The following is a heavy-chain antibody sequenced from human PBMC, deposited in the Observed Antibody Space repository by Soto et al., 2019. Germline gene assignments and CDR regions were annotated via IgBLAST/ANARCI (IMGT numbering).Heavy chain of an antibody. CDR1: GFTFSSYS. Sequence: GGSLRLSCAASGFTFSSYSMNWVRQAPGKGLEWVASISSSSSYIYYADSVEGRFTISRDKAKNSLFLQMSSLRAEDTALYYCARHQGPAAGNYGMDVWGRGTTVTVSS. D-gene: IGHD6-13*01. J-gene: IGHJ6*02. CDR2: ISSSSSYI. CDR3: ARHQGPAAGNYGMDV. V-gene: IGHV3-21*01.